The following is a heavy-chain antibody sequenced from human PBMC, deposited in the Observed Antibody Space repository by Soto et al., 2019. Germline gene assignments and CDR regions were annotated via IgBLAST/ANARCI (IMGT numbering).Heavy chain of an antibody. CDR1: GYTLSDYG. D-gene: IGHD6-13*01. J-gene: IGHJ6*02. Sequence: QVQLVQSGVGVKQPGASVKVSCKASGYTLSDYGISWVRRAPGQGLEWMGWISGDNVNTKYSQKFQGRVTLTTDTSTTTASMELRSLTSDDTAVYYCGREGQQLPQENFYQFNGMDVWGQGTTVTVSS. CDR3: GREGQQLPQENFYQFNGMDV. V-gene: IGHV1-18*01. CDR2: ISGDNVNT.